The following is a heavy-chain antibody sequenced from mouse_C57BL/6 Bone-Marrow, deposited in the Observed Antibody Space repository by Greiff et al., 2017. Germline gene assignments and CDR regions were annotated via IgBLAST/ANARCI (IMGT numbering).Heavy chain of an antibody. D-gene: IGHD1-1*01. V-gene: IGHV1-52*01. CDR3: ARPYYYGSSYSFAY. CDR1: GYTFTSYW. CDR2: IDPSDSAT. J-gene: IGHJ3*01. Sequence: QVQLQQPGAELVRPGSSVKLSCKASGYTFTSYWMHWVKQRPIQGLEWIGNIDPSDSATHYNQKFKDKATLTVDKSSSTAYMQLSSLTSEDSAVYYCARPYYYGSSYSFAYWGQGTLVTVSA.